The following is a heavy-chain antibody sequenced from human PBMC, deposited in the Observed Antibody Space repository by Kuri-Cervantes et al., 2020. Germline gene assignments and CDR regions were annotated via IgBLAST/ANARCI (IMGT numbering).Heavy chain of an antibody. Sequence: GGSLRLSCAASGFTFSSYGMHWVRQAPGKGLEWVAVISYDGSNEYYADSVKGRFTISRDNSKNTLYLQMNGLRAEDTALYYCVKDWGSTSLYYMDVWGKGTTVTVSS. J-gene: IGHJ6*03. CDR3: VKDWGSTSLYYMDV. CDR1: GFTFSSYG. CDR2: ISYDGSNE. D-gene: IGHD2-2*01. V-gene: IGHV3-30*18.